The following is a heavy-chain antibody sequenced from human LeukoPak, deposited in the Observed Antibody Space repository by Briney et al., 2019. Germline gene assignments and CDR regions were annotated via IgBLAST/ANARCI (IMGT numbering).Heavy chain of an antibody. Sequence: GGSLRLSCAASGFTVSSNYMSWVRQAPGKGLEWVSVIYSGGSTYYADSVKGRFTISRDNYKNTLYLQMNSLRAEDTAVYYCARDHPTVTHYAFDIWGQGTMVTVSS. CDR2: IYSGGST. J-gene: IGHJ3*02. CDR1: GFTVSSNY. V-gene: IGHV3-66*01. D-gene: IGHD4-17*01. CDR3: ARDHPTVTHYAFDI.